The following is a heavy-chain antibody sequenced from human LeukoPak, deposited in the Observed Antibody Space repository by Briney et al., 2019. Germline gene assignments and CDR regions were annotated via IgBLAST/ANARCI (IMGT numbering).Heavy chain of an antibody. J-gene: IGHJ5*02. Sequence: SETLSLTCTVSGGSISSYYRTWIRQPAGKGPEWIGRIHASGSTNYNPSLKSRGNMSVDTSKNQFSLRLNSVTAADTAVYYCARVTDPRYNWFDPWGQGTLVTVSS. D-gene: IGHD2-21*02. V-gene: IGHV4-4*07. CDR1: GGSISSYY. CDR3: ARVTDPRYNWFDP. CDR2: IHASGST.